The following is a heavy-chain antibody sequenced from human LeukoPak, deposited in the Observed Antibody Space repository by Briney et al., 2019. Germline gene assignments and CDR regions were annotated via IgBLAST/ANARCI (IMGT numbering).Heavy chain of an antibody. J-gene: IGHJ4*02. D-gene: IGHD3-22*01. Sequence: GRSLRLSCAASGFTLSSYGMHWVRQAPGKGLEWVAVISYDGSNKYYADSVKGRFTISRDNSKNTLYLQMNSLRAEDTAVYYCAKGFSSSEIHYYDSSGYYTNWGQGTLVTVSS. V-gene: IGHV3-30*18. CDR1: GFTLSSYG. CDR3: AKGFSSSEIHYYDSSGYYTN. CDR2: ISYDGSNK.